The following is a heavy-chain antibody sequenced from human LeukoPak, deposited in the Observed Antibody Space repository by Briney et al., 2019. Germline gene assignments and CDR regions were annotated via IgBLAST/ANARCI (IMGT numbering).Heavy chain of an antibody. D-gene: IGHD3-9*01. CDR1: GFTVSSNY. CDR3: ARDPGDDILTGYVEGVYYYYGMDV. J-gene: IGHJ6*02. CDR2: IYSGGST. V-gene: IGHV3-66*01. Sequence: GGSLRLSCAASGFTVSSNYMSWVRQAPGKGLEWVSVIYSGGSTYYADSVKGRFTISRDNSKNTLYLQMNSLRAEDTAVYYCARDPGDDILTGYVEGVYYYYGMDVWGQGTTVTVSS.